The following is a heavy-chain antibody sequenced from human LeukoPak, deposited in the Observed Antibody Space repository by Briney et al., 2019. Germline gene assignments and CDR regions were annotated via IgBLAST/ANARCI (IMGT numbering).Heavy chain of an antibody. CDR3: ARVRYADYDFTIDY. D-gene: IGHD4-17*01. CDR2: ISAYNGNT. Sequence: GASVKVSCKASGYTFTSYGISWVRQAPGQGLEWMGWISAYNGNTNSAQKLQARVTMTTDTSTRTAYMELRSLRSDDTAVYYCARVRYADYDFTIDYWGQGTLVTVSS. V-gene: IGHV1-18*01. CDR1: GYTFTSYG. J-gene: IGHJ4*02.